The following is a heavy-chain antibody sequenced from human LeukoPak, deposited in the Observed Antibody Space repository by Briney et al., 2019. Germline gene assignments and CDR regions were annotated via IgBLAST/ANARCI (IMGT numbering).Heavy chain of an antibody. D-gene: IGHD3-22*01. V-gene: IGHV3-48*03. J-gene: IGHJ4*02. CDR1: GFTFSSYE. CDR2: ISGRDSAM. CDR3: PKGGPLGYDGSRYSFAY. Sequence: GGSLRLSCAASGFTFSSYEMNWVRQAPGKGLEWVSYISGRDSAMYYADSVKGRFTISRDNAKNSLYLQMNRLRPDDTPVYYCPKGGPLGYDGSRYSFAYWGQGTLVTVSS.